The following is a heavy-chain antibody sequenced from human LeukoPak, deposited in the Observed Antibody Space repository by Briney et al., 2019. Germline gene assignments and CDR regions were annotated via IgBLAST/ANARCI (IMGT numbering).Heavy chain of an antibody. J-gene: IGHJ4*02. V-gene: IGHV3-48*01. D-gene: IGHD2-2*01. CDR1: EFTFSSYS. CDR2: ISSSSSTI. Sequence: GGSLRLSCVASEFTFSSYSMNWVRQAPGKGLEWVSYISSSSSTIYYADSVKGRFTISRDNAKNSLYLQMNSLRAEDTAVYYCARDRPREVVPAASDFDYWGQGTLVTVSS. CDR3: ARDRPREVVPAASDFDY.